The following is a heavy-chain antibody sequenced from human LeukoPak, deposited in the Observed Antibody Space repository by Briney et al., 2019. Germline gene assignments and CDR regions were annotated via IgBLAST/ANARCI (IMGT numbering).Heavy chain of an antibody. D-gene: IGHD3-3*01. J-gene: IGHJ5*02. CDR1: GDSISSSSYY. CDR2: IYYSGST. CDR3: ARALRFLEWFGKSVWFDP. Sequence: SETLSLTCTVSGDSISSSSYYWGWIRQPPGKGLEWIGSIYYSGSTYYNPSLKSRVTISVDTSKNQFSLKLSSVTAADTAVYYCARALRFLEWFGKSVWFDPRGQGTLVTVSS. V-gene: IGHV4-39*07.